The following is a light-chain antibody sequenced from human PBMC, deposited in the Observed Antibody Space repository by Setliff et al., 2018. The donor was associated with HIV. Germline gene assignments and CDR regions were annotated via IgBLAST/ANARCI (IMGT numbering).Light chain of an antibody. CDR1: SSDVGGYNY. CDR2: DVT. CDR3: SSYAGNKSRV. J-gene: IGLJ3*02. V-gene: IGLV2-14*03. Sequence: QSALTQPASVSGSPGQSITISCTGTSSDVGGYNYVSWYQQHPGKAPKLMIYDVTNRPSGVSNRFSGSKSGNTASLTISGLQAEDEADYYCSSYAGNKSRVFGGGTKVTVL.